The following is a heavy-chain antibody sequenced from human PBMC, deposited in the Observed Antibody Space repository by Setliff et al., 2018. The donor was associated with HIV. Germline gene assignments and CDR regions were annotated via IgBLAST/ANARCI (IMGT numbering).Heavy chain of an antibody. CDR3: ARASYYYDSSGWVDY. J-gene: IGHJ4*02. D-gene: IGHD3-22*01. Sequence: GGSLRLSCTASGFTFSTYWMHWVRQVPGKGLLWVSRIDNYGSITNYADSVKGRFTISRDNAKNSLYLQMNSLRAEDTAVYHCARASYYYDSSGWVDYWGQGTLVTVSS. CDR1: GFTFSTYW. CDR2: IDNYGSIT. V-gene: IGHV3-74*01.